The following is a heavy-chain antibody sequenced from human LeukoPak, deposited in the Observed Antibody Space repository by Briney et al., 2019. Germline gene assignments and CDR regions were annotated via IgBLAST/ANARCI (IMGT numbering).Heavy chain of an antibody. D-gene: IGHD2-2*01. Sequence: SETLSLTCTVSGGSISSYYWSWIRQPPGKGLEWIGYIYYSGSTNYNPSLKSRVTISVDTSKNQFSLKLSSVTAADTAVYYCARSPLYCSSTSCYYMDVWGKGTTVTVSS. CDR1: GGSISSYY. J-gene: IGHJ6*03. CDR3: ARSPLYCSSTSCYYMDV. CDR2: IYYSGST. V-gene: IGHV4-59*01.